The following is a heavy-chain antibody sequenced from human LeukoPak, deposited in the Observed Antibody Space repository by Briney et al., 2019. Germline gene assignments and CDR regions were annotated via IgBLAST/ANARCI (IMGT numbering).Heavy chain of an antibody. V-gene: IGHV4-31*03. CDR1: GDSITSGGYY. J-gene: IGHJ5*02. CDR3: ARRSSGSYDGRFDP. CDR2: IYHSGST. Sequence: PSETLSLTCTVSGDSITSGGYYWSWIRQLPGKGLEWIGYIYHSGSTYYNPSFESRLTISIDTSKNQFSLELTSVTAADTAVYYCARRSSGSYDGRFDPWGLGTLVTVS. D-gene: IGHD3-10*01.